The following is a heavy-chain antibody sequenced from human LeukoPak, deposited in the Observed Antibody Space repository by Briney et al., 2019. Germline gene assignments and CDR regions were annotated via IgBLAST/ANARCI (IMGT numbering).Heavy chain of an antibody. CDR1: GYSISSGYY. CDR3: ARVLPLYGSGRIDY. V-gene: IGHV4-38-2*02. D-gene: IGHD3-10*01. CDR2: IYHSGST. J-gene: IGHJ4*02. Sequence: SETLSLTCTVSGYSISSGYYWGWIRQPPGKGLEWIGSIYHSGSTYYNPSLKSRVTISVDTSKNQFSLKLSSVTAADTAVYYCARVLPLYGSGRIDYWGQGTLVTVSS.